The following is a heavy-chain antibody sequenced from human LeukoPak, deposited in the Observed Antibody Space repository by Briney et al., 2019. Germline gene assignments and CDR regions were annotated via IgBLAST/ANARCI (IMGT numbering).Heavy chain of an antibody. V-gene: IGHV4-34*01. CDR1: GGSFSGYY. CDR3: AREGLGELSLGY. Sequence: PSETLSLTCAVYGGSFSGYYWSWIRQPPGKGLEWIGEINHSGSTNYNPSLKSRVTISVDTSKNQFSLKLSSVTAADTAVYYCAREGLGELSLGYWGQGTLVTVSS. J-gene: IGHJ4*02. D-gene: IGHD3-16*02. CDR2: INHSGST.